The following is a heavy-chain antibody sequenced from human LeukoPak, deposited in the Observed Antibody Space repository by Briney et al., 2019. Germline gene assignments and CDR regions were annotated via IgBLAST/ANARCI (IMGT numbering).Heavy chain of an antibody. CDR1: AFTVSGNY. CDR2: IYSADNT. J-gene: IGHJ4*01. Sequence: GGSLRLSCAASAFTVSGNYMSWVRQAPGKGLEWVSAIYSADNTYYADSVKGRFTISRDNSKNTLYLQMNSLRAEDTAVYYCASSYCGGTLCYDHYWGHGTLVTVSS. CDR3: ASSYCGGTLCYDHY. D-gene: IGHD2-21*01. V-gene: IGHV3-53*01.